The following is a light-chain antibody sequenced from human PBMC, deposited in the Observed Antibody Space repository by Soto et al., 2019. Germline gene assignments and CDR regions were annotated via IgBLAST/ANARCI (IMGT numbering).Light chain of an antibody. V-gene: IGKV3-20*01. CDR1: QGVSSNF. CDR2: ATS. Sequence: EIVLTQSPGTLSLSPGERATLSCRASQGVSSNFIAWYQQIPGQAPRLLINATSTRATGIPDRFSGSGSGTDFTLTVNRLEPEDFAVYYCQQYVSSPLTFGGGTKVEIK. J-gene: IGKJ4*01. CDR3: QQYVSSPLT.